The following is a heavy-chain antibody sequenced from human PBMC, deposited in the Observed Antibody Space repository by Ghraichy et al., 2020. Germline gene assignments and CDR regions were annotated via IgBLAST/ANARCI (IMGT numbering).Heavy chain of an antibody. CDR3: ARLGLLGYGEAH. V-gene: IGHV4-39*01. D-gene: IGHD4-17*01. CDR2: IHNSGNT. CDR1: GDSISSSNYY. Sequence: SETLSLTCSVSGDSISSSNYYWGWIRQSPGKGLEWIWNIHNSGNTYYTPSLKSRVTISVDASKNQFSLKLSSVTAADTAVYYCARLGLLGYGEAHWGQGTLVTVSS. J-gene: IGHJ4*02.